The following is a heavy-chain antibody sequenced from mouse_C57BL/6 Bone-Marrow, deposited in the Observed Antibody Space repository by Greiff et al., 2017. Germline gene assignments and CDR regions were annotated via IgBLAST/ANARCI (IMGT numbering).Heavy chain of an antibody. CDR1: VFSLTSYG. CDR3: ATLWLRRRDYAMDY. J-gene: IGHJ4*01. V-gene: IGHV2-9*01. CDR2: IWGGGST. D-gene: IGHD2-2*01. Sequence: VKLMESGPGLVAPSQSLSITCTVSVFSLTSYGVDWVRQPPGKGLEWLGVIWGGGSTNYNSALMSRLSISKDNSKSQVFLKMNSLQTDDTAMYYCATLWLRRRDYAMDYWGPGTSVTVSS.